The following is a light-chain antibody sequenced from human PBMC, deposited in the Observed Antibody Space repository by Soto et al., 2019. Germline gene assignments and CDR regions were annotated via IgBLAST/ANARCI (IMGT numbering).Light chain of an antibody. CDR2: EVN. CDR1: SSDIGAYDS. Sequence: QSVLTQPASVSGSPGQSITISCTGTSSDIGAYDSVSWYQQHPDKAPKLIIYEVNNRPSGVSNRFSGSKSGNTASLTNSGLQAEDEADYYCASYTRTIPRVFGGGTKLTVL. V-gene: IGLV2-14*01. J-gene: IGLJ3*02. CDR3: ASYTRTIPRV.